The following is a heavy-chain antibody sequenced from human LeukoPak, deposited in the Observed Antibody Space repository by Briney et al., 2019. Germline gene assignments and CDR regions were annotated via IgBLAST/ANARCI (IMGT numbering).Heavy chain of an antibody. J-gene: IGHJ4*02. Sequence: GGSLRLSCAASGFTFSSYAMHWVRQAPGKGLEWVAPISYDVSNKNILDSVKGRFTISRDTSKITRSLQMNSLRAEDTAVYYCASSTAAYSNSLESLDYWGQGTLVTGSS. CDR3: ASSTAAYSNSLESLDY. CDR1: GFTFSSYA. V-gene: IGHV3-30*04. CDR2: ISYDVSNK. D-gene: IGHD4-11*01.